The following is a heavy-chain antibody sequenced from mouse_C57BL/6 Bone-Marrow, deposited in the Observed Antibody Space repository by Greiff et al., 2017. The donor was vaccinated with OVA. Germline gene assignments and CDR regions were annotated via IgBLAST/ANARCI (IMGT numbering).Heavy chain of an antibody. V-gene: IGHV1-19*01. D-gene: IGHD1-1*01. CDR3: ARYYGSSPYAMDY. Sequence: EVQVVESGPVLVKPGASVKMSCKASGYTFTDYYMNWVKQSHGKSLEWIGVINPYNGGTSYNQKFKGKATLTVDKSSSTAYMELNSLTSEDSAVYYCARYYGSSPYAMDYWGQGTSVTVSS. CDR1: GYTFTDYY. J-gene: IGHJ4*01. CDR2: INPYNGGT.